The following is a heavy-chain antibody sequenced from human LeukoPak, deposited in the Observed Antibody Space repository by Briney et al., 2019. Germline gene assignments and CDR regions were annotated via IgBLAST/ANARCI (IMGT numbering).Heavy chain of an antibody. CDR3: ARSYCSGGSCNLIDY. D-gene: IGHD2-15*01. CDR2: IIPCGGST. J-gene: IGHJ4*02. V-gene: IGHV1-46*01. CDR1: GYTFTSYY. Sequence: ASVKVSCKASGYTFTSYYMHWVRQAPGQGLEWMGIIIPCGGSTSYAQKFQGRVTMTRDTSTSTVYMELSSLRSEDTAVYYCARSYCSGGSCNLIDYWGQGTLVTVSS.